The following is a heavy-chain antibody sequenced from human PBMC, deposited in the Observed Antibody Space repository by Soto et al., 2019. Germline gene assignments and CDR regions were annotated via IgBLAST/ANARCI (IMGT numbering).Heavy chain of an antibody. CDR2: ISGSGGST. D-gene: IGHD6-19*01. Sequence: EVQLLESGGGLVQPGGSLRLSCAASGFTFSSYAMSWVRQAPGKGLEWVSAISGSGGSTYYADSVKGRFTISRDNSKNTLYLPMISLRAEDTAVYYCAKEGEHSSGWANFAYWGQGTLVTVSS. CDR1: GFTFSSYA. J-gene: IGHJ4*02. V-gene: IGHV3-23*01. CDR3: AKEGEHSSGWANFAY.